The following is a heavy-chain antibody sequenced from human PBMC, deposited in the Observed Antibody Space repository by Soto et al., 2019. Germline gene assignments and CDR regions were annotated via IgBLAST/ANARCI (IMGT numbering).Heavy chain of an antibody. CDR2: IYYSGST. CDR3: ARHASRGGHDAFDV. J-gene: IGHJ3*01. Sequence: SATLSLTCTVSGGSISSIAYYWVWIRQPPGKGLEWIGSIYYSGSTYYNPSLKSRVTISVDTSTSQFYLKLSSVTDADTAGDYCARHASRGGHDAFDVGGHGTM. CDR1: GGSISSIAYY. D-gene: IGHD3-16*01. V-gene: IGHV4-39*01.